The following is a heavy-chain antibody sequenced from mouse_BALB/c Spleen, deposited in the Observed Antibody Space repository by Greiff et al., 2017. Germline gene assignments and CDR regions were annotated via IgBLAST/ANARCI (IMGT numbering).Heavy chain of an antibody. V-gene: IGHV7-3*02. CDR1: GFTFTDYY. CDR2: IRNKANGYTT. D-gene: IGHD2-1*01. J-gene: IGHJ4*01. Sequence: EVMLVESGGGLVQPGGSLRLSCATSGFTFTDYYMSWVRQPPGKALEWLGFIRNKANGYTTEYSASVKGRFTISRDNSQSILYLQMNTLRAEDSATYYCARDIGYGNPMDYGGQGTSVTVSS. CDR3: ARDIGYGNPMDY.